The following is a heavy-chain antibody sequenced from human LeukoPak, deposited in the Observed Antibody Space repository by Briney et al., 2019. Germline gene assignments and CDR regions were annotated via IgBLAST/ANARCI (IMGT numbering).Heavy chain of an antibody. V-gene: IGHV3-48*02. CDR2: IGSSGSTV. D-gene: IGHD4-17*01. CDR1: GFTVSSNH. J-gene: IGHJ3*02. CDR3: ARDTLVYADSPDAFDI. Sequence: GGSLRVSCAASGFTVSSNHMSWVRQAPGKGLEWVSYIGSSGSTVYYADSVKGRFTISRDNAKNSLYLQMNSLRDEDTAVYYCARDTLVYADSPDAFDIWGQGTMVTVSS.